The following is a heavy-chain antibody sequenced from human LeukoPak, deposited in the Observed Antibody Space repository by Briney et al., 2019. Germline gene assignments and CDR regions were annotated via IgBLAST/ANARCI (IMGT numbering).Heavy chain of an antibody. J-gene: IGHJ4*02. Sequence: GGSLRLSCAASGFTFSSYSMNWVRQAPGKGLEWVSSISSSSSYIYYADSVKGRFTISRDNAKNSLYLQMNSLRAEDTAVYYCARKVGSEGEHRSITPIGYWGQGTLVTVSS. CDR2: ISSSSSYI. V-gene: IGHV3-21*01. CDR1: GFTFSSYS. CDR3: ARKVGSEGEHRSITPIGY. D-gene: IGHD3-10*01.